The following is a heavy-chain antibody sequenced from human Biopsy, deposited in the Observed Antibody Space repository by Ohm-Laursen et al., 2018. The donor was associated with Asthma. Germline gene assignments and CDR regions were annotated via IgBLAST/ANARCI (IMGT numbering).Heavy chain of an antibody. V-gene: IGHV1-18*01. CDR2: ISVYNGNT. D-gene: IGHD3-10*01. J-gene: IGHJ6*02. CDR1: GYTFNSAG. CDR3: ARAVDYSHYYGIDV. Sequence: ASVKASCKTSGYTFNSAGITWVRQAPGQGLEWMGWISVYNGNTKVAQKLQDRVTMITDTSTSTAYMELRSLRSDDTAVYLCARAVDYSHYYGIDVWGQGTTVTVS.